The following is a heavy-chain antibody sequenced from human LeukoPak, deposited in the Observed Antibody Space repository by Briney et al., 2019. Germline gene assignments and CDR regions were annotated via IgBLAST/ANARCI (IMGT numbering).Heavy chain of an antibody. CDR3: AREPKRGELPVY. J-gene: IGHJ4*02. CDR2: IYYSGST. CDR1: GGSISSSSYY. V-gene: IGHV4-39*07. D-gene: IGHD1-26*01. Sequence: PSETLSLTCTVSGGSISSSSYYWGWIRQPPGKGLEWIGSIYYSGSTYYNPSLKSRVTISVDTSKNQFSLKLSSVTAADTAVYYCAREPKRGELPVYWGQGTLVTVSS.